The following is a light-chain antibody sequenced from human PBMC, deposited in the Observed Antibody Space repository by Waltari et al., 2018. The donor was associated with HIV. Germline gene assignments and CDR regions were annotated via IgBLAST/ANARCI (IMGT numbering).Light chain of an antibody. V-gene: IGKV3-20*01. CDR3: QQYGGSPRT. J-gene: IGKJ1*01. CDR2: DAS. CDR1: HSVSSSY. Sequence: EIVLPHSPGTLSLSPGERATLSRRASHSVSSSYLPWDQQKPGQAPRLLIYDASTRATGIPDRFSGSGSGTDFTLTISRLEPEDFTVYYCQQYGGSPRTFGQGTKVELK.